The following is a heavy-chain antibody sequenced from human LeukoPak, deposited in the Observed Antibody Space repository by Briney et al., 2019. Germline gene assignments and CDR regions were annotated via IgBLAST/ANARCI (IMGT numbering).Heavy chain of an antibody. J-gene: IGHJ3*02. Sequence: PGGSLRLSCAASGFTFSSYSMNWVRQAPGKGLEWVSSISSSSSYIYYADSVKGRFTISRDNAKNSLYLQMNSLRAEDTAVYYCARYRVRDFWSGYTETRDAFDIWGQGTMVTVSS. CDR2: ISSSSSYI. V-gene: IGHV3-21*01. CDR1: GFTFSSYS. D-gene: IGHD3-3*01. CDR3: ARYRVRDFWSGYTETRDAFDI.